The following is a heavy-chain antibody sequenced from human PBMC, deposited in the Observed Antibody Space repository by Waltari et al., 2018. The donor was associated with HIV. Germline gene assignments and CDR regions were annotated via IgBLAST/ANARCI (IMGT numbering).Heavy chain of an antibody. CDR2: IYSGGST. D-gene: IGHD3-10*01. J-gene: IGHJ4*02. Sequence: EVQLMESGGGLIQPGGSLRLSCAASGFTVSSHYMSWFRQAPGKGLEWVSVIYSGGSTYYAESVKGRFTISRDNSKNTLYLQMNSLRAEDTAVYYCARGFLWFGEGYFDSWGQGTLVTVSS. CDR1: GFTVSSHY. CDR3: ARGFLWFGEGYFDS. V-gene: IGHV3-53*01.